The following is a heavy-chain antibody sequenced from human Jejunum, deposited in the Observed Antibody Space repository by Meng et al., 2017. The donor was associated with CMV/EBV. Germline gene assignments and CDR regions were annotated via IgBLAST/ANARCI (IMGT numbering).Heavy chain of an antibody. CDR2: VSGSGDST. D-gene: IGHD3-22*01. Sequence: FTFTKYDMSWVRQAPGKGLEWVSTVSGSGDSTYSAVSVKGRFTISRDNSKNTLYLQMSGLRAEDTALYYCAKKLGYYDSSGHYFDYWGQGTLVTVSS. V-gene: IGHV3-23*01. CDR1: FTFTKYD. J-gene: IGHJ4*02. CDR3: AKKLGYYDSSGHYFDY.